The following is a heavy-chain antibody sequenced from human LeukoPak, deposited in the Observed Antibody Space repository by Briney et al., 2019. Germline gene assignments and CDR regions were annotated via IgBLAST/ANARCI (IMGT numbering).Heavy chain of an antibody. CDR3: ARLTTTRWYSYFDF. CDR1: GGTFSSYA. V-gene: IGHV1-69*04. CDR2: IIPILGIA. Sequence: GASVKVSCKASGGTFSSYAISWVRQAPGQGLEWMGRIIPILGIANYAQKFQGRVTITADKSTSTAYMELSSLRSEDTAVYYCARLTTTRWYSYFDFWGQGTLVTVSS. J-gene: IGHJ4*02. D-gene: IGHD1-26*01.